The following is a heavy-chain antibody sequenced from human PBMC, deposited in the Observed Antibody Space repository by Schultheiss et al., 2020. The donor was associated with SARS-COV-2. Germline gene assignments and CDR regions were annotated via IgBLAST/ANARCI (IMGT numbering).Heavy chain of an antibody. J-gene: IGHJ3*02. CDR2: IKSKTDGGTT. CDR3: TTDHQMVGYSSAEPLDAFDI. D-gene: IGHD6-19*01. CDR1: GFTFSNAW. Sequence: ESLKISCAASGFTFSNAWMSWVRQAPGKGLEWVGRIKSKTDGGTTDYAAPVKGRFTISRDDSKNTLYLQMNSLKTEDTAVYYCTTDHQMVGYSSAEPLDAFDIWGQGTMVTVSS. V-gene: IGHV3-15*01.